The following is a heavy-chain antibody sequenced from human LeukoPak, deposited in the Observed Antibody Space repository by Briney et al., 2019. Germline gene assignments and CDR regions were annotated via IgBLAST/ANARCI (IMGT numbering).Heavy chain of an antibody. CDR1: GFTFSSYA. V-gene: IGHV3-64*01. J-gene: IGHJ5*02. CDR2: ISSNGGST. D-gene: IGHD3-9*01. Sequence: GGSLRLSCAASGFTFSSYAMHWVRQAPGKGLECVSAISSNGGSTYYANSVKGRFTISRDNSKNTLYLQMGSLRAEDMAVYYCARDKASGLRYFDWLTDPWGQGTLVTVSS. CDR3: ARDKASGLRYFDWLTDP.